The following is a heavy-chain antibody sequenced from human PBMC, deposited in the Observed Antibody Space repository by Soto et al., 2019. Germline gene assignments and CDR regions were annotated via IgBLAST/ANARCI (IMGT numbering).Heavy chain of an antibody. J-gene: IGHJ3*02. CDR2: IYYSGST. CDR1: GGSISSSSYY. V-gene: IGHV4-39*01. Sequence: PSETLSLTCTVSGGSISSSSYYWGWIRQPPGKGLEWIGSIYYSGSTYYNPSLKSRVTISVDTSKNQFSLKLSSVTAADTAVYYCARLSITGTTRDAFDIWGQGTMVTVSS. D-gene: IGHD1-7*01. CDR3: ARLSITGTTRDAFDI.